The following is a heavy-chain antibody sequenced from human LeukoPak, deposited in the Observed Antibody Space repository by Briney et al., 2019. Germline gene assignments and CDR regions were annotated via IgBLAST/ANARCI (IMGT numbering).Heavy chain of an antibody. Sequence: GGSLRLSCGAAGFSFTSHALTWVRQAPGKGLEWVSSISPSGDTYYADSVKGRFTSSRDSSTSTLYLQMNSLRVEDTAVYYCAEVTWFGEPGWGHGTLVTVSS. CDR1: GFSFTSHA. CDR3: AEVTWFGEPG. CDR2: ISPSGDT. D-gene: IGHD3-10*01. V-gene: IGHV3-23*01. J-gene: IGHJ4*01.